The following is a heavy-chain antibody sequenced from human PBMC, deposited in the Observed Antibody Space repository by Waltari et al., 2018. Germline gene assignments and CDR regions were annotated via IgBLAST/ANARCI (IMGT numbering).Heavy chain of an antibody. CDR3: ARRDGYNWYAFDI. Sequence: QVQLQESGPGLVKPSQTLSLTCTVSGGSISSGSYYWSWIRQPAGKGLEWIGYIYTSGSTNYNPSLKSRVTISVDTSKNQFSLKLSSVTAADTAVYYCARRDGYNWYAFDIWGQGTMVTVSS. V-gene: IGHV4-61*09. CDR2: IYTSGST. J-gene: IGHJ3*02. D-gene: IGHD5-12*01. CDR1: GGSISSGSYY.